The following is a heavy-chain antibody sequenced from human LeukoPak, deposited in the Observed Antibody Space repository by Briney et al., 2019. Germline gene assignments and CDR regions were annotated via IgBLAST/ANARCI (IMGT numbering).Heavy chain of an antibody. D-gene: IGHD3-22*01. CDR1: GLTFSNTW. V-gene: IGHV3-15*07. CDR3: TTDSGYYDSSGYHTS. CDR2: IKSKTDGGTT. Sequence: GGSLRLSCAASGLTFSNTWMNWVRQAPGKGLEWVGRIKSKTDGGTTDYAAPVKGRFTISRDDSKNTLYLQMNSLKTEDTAVYYCTTDSGYYDSSGYHTSWGQGTLVTVSS. J-gene: IGHJ4*02.